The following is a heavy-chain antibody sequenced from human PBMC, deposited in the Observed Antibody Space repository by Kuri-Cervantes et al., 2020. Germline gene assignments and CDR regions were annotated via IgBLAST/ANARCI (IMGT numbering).Heavy chain of an antibody. J-gene: IGHJ5*02. CDR1: GYTFTGYY. CDR3: ARDLTMVRGAFLT. Sequence: ASVKVSCKASGYTFTGYYMHWVRQAPGQGLEWMGWINSNSGGTNYAQKFQGRVTMTRDTSISTAYMELSRLRSDDTAVYYCARDLTMVRGAFLTWGQGTLVTVSS. D-gene: IGHD3-10*01. V-gene: IGHV1-2*02. CDR2: INSNSGGT.